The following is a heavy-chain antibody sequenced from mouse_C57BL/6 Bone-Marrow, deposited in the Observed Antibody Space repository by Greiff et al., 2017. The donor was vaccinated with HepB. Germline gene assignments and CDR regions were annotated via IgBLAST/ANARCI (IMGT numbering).Heavy chain of an antibody. CDR3: ARDGYYVYWYFDV. Sequence: QVQLQQPGAELVMPGASVKLSCKASGYTFTSYWMHWVKQRPGQGLEWIGEIDPSDSYTNYNQKFKGKSTLTVDKSSSTAYMQLGSLASEDSAVYYCARDGYYVYWYFDVWGTGTTVTVSS. D-gene: IGHD2-3*01. CDR1: GYTFTSYW. J-gene: IGHJ1*03. V-gene: IGHV1-69*01. CDR2: IDPSDSYT.